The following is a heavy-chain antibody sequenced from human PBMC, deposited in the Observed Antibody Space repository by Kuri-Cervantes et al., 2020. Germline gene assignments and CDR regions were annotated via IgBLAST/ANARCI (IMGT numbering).Heavy chain of an antibody. CDR1: GGTFSSYA. CDR2: ISPIFGTA. Sequence: SVKVSCKASGGTFSSYAISWVRQAPGQGLEWMGGISPIFGTANYAQKFQGRVTITADESTSTAYMELSSLRSEDTAVYYCARGVAGAGTMWLVYWGQGALVTV. J-gene: IGHJ4*02. CDR3: ARGVAGAGTMWLVY. D-gene: IGHD6-19*01. V-gene: IGHV1-69*13.